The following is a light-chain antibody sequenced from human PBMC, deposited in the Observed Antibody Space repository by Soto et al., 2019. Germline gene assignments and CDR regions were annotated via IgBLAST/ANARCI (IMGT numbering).Light chain of an antibody. Sequence: IPLTQSPSSLSASVGDRVTISCRASQGIANFLAWYQQKPGKAPKLLIYGASTLQSGVPSSFSGSGSGTDFTLTISSLQPEDVATYYCQQLNSFPIPFGPGTKVDIK. CDR3: QQLNSFPIP. CDR2: GAS. J-gene: IGKJ3*01. CDR1: QGIANF. V-gene: IGKV1-9*01.